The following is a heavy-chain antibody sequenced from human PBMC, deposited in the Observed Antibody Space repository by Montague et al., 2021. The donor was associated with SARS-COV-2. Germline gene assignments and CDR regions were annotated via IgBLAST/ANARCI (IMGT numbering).Heavy chain of an antibody. V-gene: IGHV4-34*01. J-gene: IGHJ4*02. CDR2: ISDSGST. Sequence: SETLSLTCAVYGGSFSGYYWAWIRQSPGKGLEWIAEISDSGSTNYNFNPSLGSRVTISVDTSKSQFSLKLSSVTAADTGVYYCARWDPQTLTLIGLRGKSASDYWGQGTLVTVSS. CDR1: GGSFSGYY. CDR3: ARWDPQTLTLIGLRGKSASDY. D-gene: IGHD4-23*01.